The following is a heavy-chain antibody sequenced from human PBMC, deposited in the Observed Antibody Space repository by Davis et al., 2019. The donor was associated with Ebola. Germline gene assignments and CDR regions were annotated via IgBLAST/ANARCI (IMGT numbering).Heavy chain of an antibody. CDR2: ISGSGGST. CDR1: GFTFSNYW. J-gene: IGHJ4*02. V-gene: IGHV3-23*01. D-gene: IGHD3-3*01. Sequence: GESLKISCAASGFTFSNYWMSWVRQAPGKGLEWVSAISGSGGSTYYADSVKGRFTISRDNSQNTVDLQMSSLRLDDTAIYYCASDHITIFGEEYYLDVWGRGSLVTVTS. CDR3: ASDHITIFGEEYYLDV.